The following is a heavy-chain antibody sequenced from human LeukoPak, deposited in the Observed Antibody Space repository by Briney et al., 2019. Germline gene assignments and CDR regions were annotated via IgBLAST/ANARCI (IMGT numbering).Heavy chain of an antibody. Sequence: SETLSLTCAVYGGSFSGYYWSWIRQPPGKGLEWIGEINHSGSTNYNPSLKSQVTISVDTSKDQFSLKLSSVTAADTAVYYCARAPPFDPWGQGTLVTVSS. CDR2: INHSGST. CDR3: ARAPPFDP. V-gene: IGHV4-34*01. J-gene: IGHJ5*02. CDR1: GGSFSGYY.